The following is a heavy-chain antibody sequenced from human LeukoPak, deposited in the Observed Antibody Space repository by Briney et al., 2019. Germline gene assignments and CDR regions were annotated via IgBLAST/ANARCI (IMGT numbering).Heavy chain of an antibody. CDR2: ISGSGGST. CDR1: GFTFSSYA. CDR3: AKGWAGDYGSNWFDP. J-gene: IGHJ5*02. V-gene: IGHV3-23*01. Sequence: PGGSLRLSCAASGFTFSSYAMSWVRQAPGKGLEWVSAISGSGGSTYYADSVKSRFTISRDNSKNTLYLQMNSLRAEDTAVYYCAKGWAGDYGSNWFDPWGQGTLVTVSS. D-gene: IGHD4-17*01.